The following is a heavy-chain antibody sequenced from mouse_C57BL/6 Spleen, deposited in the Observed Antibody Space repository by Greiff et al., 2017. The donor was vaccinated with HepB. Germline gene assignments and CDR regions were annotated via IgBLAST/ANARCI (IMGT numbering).Heavy chain of an antibody. J-gene: IGHJ3*01. CDR1: GYAFSSYW. D-gene: IGHD2-4*01. CDR2: IYPGDGDT. Sequence: VKLMESGAELVKPGASVKISCKASGYAFSSYWMNWVKQRPGKGLEWIGQIYPGDGDTNYNGKFKGKATLTADKSSSTAYMQLSSLTSEDSAVYFCARHYDYAWFAYWGQGTLVTVSA. V-gene: IGHV1-80*01. CDR3: ARHYDYAWFAY.